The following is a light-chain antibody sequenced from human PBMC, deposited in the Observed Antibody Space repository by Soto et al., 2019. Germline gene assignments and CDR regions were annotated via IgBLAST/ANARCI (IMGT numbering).Light chain of an antibody. J-gene: IGKJ1*01. CDR2: AAS. CDR1: QSISSY. V-gene: IGKV1-39*01. CDR3: QQGYSTTWT. Sequence: DIQMTQSPSSLSASLGDRVTITRRASQSISSYLNWYQQKPGKAPKLLIYAASNLQSGAPSRFSGSGSGTDFTLTINSLQPEDFATYYCQQGYSTTWTFGQGTKV.